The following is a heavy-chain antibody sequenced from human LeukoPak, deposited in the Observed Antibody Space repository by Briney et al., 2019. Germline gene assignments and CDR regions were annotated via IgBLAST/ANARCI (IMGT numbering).Heavy chain of an antibody. CDR3: AKDLIGYCSSTSCDDAFDI. CDR2: IYHSGST. CDR1: GYSISSGYF. Sequence: PSETLSLTCAVSGYSISSGYFWGWIRQPPGKGLEWIGSIYHSGSTYYNPSLKSRVTISVDTSKNQFSLKLSSVTAADTAVYFCAKDLIGYCSSTSCDDAFDIWGRGTMVTVSS. J-gene: IGHJ3*02. D-gene: IGHD2-2*03. V-gene: IGHV4-38-2*02.